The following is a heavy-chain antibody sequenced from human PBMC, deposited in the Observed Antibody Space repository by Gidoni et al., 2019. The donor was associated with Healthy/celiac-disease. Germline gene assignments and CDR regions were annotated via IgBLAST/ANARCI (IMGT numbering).Heavy chain of an antibody. Sequence: QITLQKSGPTLVKPTQNLMLTCTFPGLPLSPSGVGVGWIRLPPGKALEWLALIYWDDDKRYSPPLKSRLTIAKDTSKNQVVLTMTNMDPVDTATYYCAHSKVDTARAYDGWFDPWGQGTLVTVSS. V-gene: IGHV2-5*02. J-gene: IGHJ5*02. D-gene: IGHD5-18*01. CDR3: AHSKVDTARAYDGWFDP. CDR2: IYWDDDK. CDR1: GLPLSPSGVG.